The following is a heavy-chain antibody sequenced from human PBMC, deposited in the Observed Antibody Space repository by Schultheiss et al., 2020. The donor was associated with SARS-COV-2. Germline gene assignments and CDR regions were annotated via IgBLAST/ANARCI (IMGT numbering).Heavy chain of an antibody. Sequence: SETLSLTCTVSGGSISSYYWSWIRQPAGKGLEWIGRIYTSGSTNYNPSLKSRVSMSVDTSKNQFSLKLSSLTAADTAVYYCARMVYYYDSSGGGVDVWGQGTTVTVS. CDR1: GGSISSYY. V-gene: IGHV4-4*07. D-gene: IGHD3-22*01. CDR2: IYTSGST. CDR3: ARMVYYYDSSGGGVDV. J-gene: IGHJ6*02.